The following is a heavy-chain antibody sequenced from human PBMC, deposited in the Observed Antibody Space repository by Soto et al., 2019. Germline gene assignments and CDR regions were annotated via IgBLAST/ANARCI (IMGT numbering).Heavy chain of an antibody. V-gene: IGHV1-69*13. D-gene: IGHD5-12*01. CDR2: IIPIFGTA. Sequence: ASVKVSCKASGGTFSSYAISWVRQAPGQGLEWMGGIIPIFGTANYAQKFQGRVTITADESTSTAYMELSSLRSEDTAVYYCARGRYSGYDSRYDYWGQGTLVTVSS. J-gene: IGHJ4*02. CDR1: GGTFSSYA. CDR3: ARGRYSGYDSRYDY.